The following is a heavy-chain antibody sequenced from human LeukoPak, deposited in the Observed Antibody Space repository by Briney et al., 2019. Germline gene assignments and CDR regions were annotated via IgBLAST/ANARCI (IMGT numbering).Heavy chain of an antibody. CDR2: VFYSGTT. J-gene: IGHJ2*01. V-gene: IGHV4-59*12. CDR3: AKGDWHFDL. Sequence: SETLSLTCTVSGASITTSYWNWIRQSPGKGLEWIGYVFYSGTTDYNPSLKSRVTMSVDTSKNQFSLKLTSVTAADTAVYHCAKGDWHFDLWGRGTLVTVSS. CDR1: GASITTSY.